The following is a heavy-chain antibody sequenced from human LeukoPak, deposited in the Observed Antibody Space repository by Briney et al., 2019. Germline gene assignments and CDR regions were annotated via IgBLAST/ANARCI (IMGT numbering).Heavy chain of an antibody. CDR2: INTDGSST. V-gene: IGHV3-74*01. D-gene: IGHD1-26*01. Sequence: GGALRLSCAAPGFTFSSYWMHWGRQGPGKGLVWVSRINTDGSSTSYVDSVKGRFTISRDNAKNTLYLQMNSLRAEDTAVYYCARDGSGGSYSYWGQGTLVTVSS. J-gene: IGHJ4*02. CDR1: GFTFSSYW. CDR3: ARDGSGGSYSY.